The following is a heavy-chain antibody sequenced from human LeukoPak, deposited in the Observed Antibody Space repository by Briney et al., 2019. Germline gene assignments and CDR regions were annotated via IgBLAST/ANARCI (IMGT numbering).Heavy chain of an antibody. CDR1: GGTFSSYA. D-gene: IGHD6-13*01. Sequence: ASVKVSCKASGGTFSSYAISWVRQAPGQGLEWMGWINPNSGGTNYAQKFQGRVTMTRDTSISTAYMELSRLRSDDTAVYYCAREAAAGLPPTDRDDYWGQGTLVTVSS. V-gene: IGHV1-2*02. J-gene: IGHJ4*02. CDR3: AREAAAGLPPTDRDDY. CDR2: INPNSGGT.